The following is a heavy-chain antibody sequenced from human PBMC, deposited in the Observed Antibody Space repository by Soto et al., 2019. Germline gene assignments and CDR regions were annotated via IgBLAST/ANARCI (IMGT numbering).Heavy chain of an antibody. J-gene: IGHJ4*02. Sequence: SETLSLTCAVSGGSISSSNWWSWVSQPPGQGLEWIGEIYHSGSTNYNPSLKCRFTISVDKSKNQFSLKLSSVTAADTAVYYCARITSIAAAGNFDYWGQGTRVTVS. CDR3: ARITSIAAAGNFDY. CDR2: IYHSGST. V-gene: IGHV4-4*02. D-gene: IGHD6-13*01. CDR1: GGSISSSNW.